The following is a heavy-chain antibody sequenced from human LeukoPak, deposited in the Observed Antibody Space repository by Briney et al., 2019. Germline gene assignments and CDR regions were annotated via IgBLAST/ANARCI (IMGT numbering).Heavy chain of an antibody. D-gene: IGHD6-13*01. CDR1: GFTFSSYW. CDR3: ARELAAAV. J-gene: IGHJ4*02. Sequence: GGSLRLSCAASGFTFSSYWMHWVRQAPGEGLVWVSRINSDGSSTSYADSVKGRFTISRDNAKNTLYLQMNSLRAEDTAVYYCARELAAAVWGQGTLVTVSS. V-gene: IGHV3-74*01. CDR2: INSDGSST.